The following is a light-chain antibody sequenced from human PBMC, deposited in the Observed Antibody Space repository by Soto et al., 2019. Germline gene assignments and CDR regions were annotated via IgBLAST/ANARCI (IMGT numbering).Light chain of an antibody. J-gene: IGLJ2*01. CDR3: SSYTTTTSLVV. Sequence: QSALTQPASVSGSPGQSITISCSGTSSDVGGYNFVSWYQVHPGKAPRLILYDVSSRPSGVSYRFSGSKSANTASLNISSLQAGDEADYDCSSYTTTTSLVVFGGGTKLTV. CDR2: DVS. V-gene: IGLV2-14*03. CDR1: SSDVGGYNF.